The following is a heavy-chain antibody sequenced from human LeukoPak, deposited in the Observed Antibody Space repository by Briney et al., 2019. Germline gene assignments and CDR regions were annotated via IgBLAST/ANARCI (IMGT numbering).Heavy chain of an antibody. CDR1: GLTFSSYS. V-gene: IGHV3-23*01. CDR2: ISGSGGST. J-gene: IGHJ6*03. Sequence: GGSLRLSCAVSGLTFSSYSMSWVRQAPGKGLEWVSAISGSGGSTYYADSVKGRFTISRDNSKNTLYLQMNSLRAEDTAVYYCAKRRGLELLYYYYMDVWGKGTTVTVSS. CDR3: AKRRGLELLYYYYMDV. D-gene: IGHD1-7*01.